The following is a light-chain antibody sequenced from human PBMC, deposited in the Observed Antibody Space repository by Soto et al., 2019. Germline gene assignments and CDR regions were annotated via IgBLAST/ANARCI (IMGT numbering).Light chain of an antibody. V-gene: IGKV3-15*01. CDR3: QQYNNWPRT. CDR1: QSVSDN. J-gene: IGKJ1*01. CDR2: GAS. Sequence: EVLMTQSPDTLYVSPGERVTLSCRASQSVSDNLAWYQQKPGQGPRLLVYGASTRATGIPARFSGSGSGTEFTLTINSLRSEDFAVYYCQQYNNWPRTFGQGTKVDTK.